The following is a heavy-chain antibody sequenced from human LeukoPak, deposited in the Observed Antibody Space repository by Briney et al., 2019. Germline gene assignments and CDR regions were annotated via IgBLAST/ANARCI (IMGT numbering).Heavy chain of an antibody. CDR3: ARSPWFGELDI. Sequence: GGSLRLSCAASGFTFSSYSMNWVRQAPGKGLEWISYISSSNNTIYYADSVKGRFTISRDTAKNSLYLQMNSLRAEDTAVYYCARSPWFGELDIWGQGTMVTVSS. CDR1: GFTFSSYS. D-gene: IGHD3-10*01. CDR2: ISSSNNTI. J-gene: IGHJ3*02. V-gene: IGHV3-48*01.